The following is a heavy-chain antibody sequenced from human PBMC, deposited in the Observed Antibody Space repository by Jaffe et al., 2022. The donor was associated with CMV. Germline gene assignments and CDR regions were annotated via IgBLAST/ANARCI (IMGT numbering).Heavy chain of an antibody. V-gene: IGHV3-21*01. CDR2: ISSSSSYI. CDR3: AREDSGSYANAEYFQH. J-gene: IGHJ1*01. CDR1: GFTFSSYS. Sequence: EVQLVESGGGLVKPGGSLRLSCAASGFTFSSYSMNWVRQAPGKGLEWVSSISSSSSYIYYADSVKGRFTISRDNAKNSLYLQMNSLRAEDTAVYYCAREDSGSYANAEYFQHWGQGTLVTVSS. D-gene: IGHD1-26*01.